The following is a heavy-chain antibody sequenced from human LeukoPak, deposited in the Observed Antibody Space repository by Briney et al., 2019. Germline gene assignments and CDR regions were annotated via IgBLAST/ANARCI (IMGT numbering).Heavy chain of an antibody. CDR1: GASISSYY. J-gene: IGHJ4*02. D-gene: IGHD6-13*01. Sequence: SETLSLTCTVSGASISSYYWGWIGQPPGKGLEWIGYIYNSGSTKYNPSLKSRVTISVDTSKNQFSLKLNSVTVADTAVYYCARRIASAGTPIEYWGQGTLVTVSS. V-gene: IGHV4-4*09. CDR3: ARRIASAGTPIEY. CDR2: IYNSGST.